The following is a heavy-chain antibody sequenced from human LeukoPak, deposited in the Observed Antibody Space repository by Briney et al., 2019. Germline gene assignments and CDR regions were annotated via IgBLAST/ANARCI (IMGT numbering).Heavy chain of an antibody. V-gene: IGHV3-21*03. CDR2: IGISSNYI. CDR1: GFTFSSYN. D-gene: IGHD3-10*01. CDR3: TTVTLRPVGL. J-gene: IGHJ4*02. Sequence: PGGSLRLSCIVSGFTFSSYNMNWVRQAPGKGLEWVSSIGISSNYIYYADSVTGRFIISRDNAKNSLYLQMNSLRAEDTAVYYCTTVTLRPVGLWGQGTLVTVSS.